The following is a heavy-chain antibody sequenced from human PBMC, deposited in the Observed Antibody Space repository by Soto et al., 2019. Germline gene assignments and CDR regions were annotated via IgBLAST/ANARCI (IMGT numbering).Heavy chain of an antibody. CDR1: GGSISSYY. Sequence: SETLSLTCTVSGGSISSYYWSWIRQPPGKGLEWIGYIYYSGSTNYNPSLKSRVTISVDTSKNQFSPKLSSVTAADTAVYYCARASTVTTRGSRNNWFDPWGQGTLVTVSS. V-gene: IGHV4-59*08. D-gene: IGHD4-17*01. CDR2: IYYSGST. CDR3: ARASTVTTRGSRNNWFDP. J-gene: IGHJ5*02.